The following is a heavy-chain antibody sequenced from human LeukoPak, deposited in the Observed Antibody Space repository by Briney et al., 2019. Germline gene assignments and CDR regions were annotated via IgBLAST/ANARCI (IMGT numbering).Heavy chain of an antibody. Sequence: ASVKVSCKASGYTFTSYGISWVRQAPGQGLEWMGWISAYNGNTNYAQKLQGRVTMTTDTSTSTAYMELSSLRSDDTAVYYCARDMGHITMVRGVATEGFDYWGQGTLVTVSS. CDR2: ISAYNGNT. V-gene: IGHV1-18*01. J-gene: IGHJ4*02. D-gene: IGHD3-10*01. CDR1: GYTFTSYG. CDR3: ARDMGHITMVRGVATEGFDY.